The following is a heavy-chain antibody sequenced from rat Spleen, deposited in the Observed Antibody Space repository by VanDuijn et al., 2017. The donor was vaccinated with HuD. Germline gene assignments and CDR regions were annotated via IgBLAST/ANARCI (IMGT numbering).Heavy chain of an antibody. CDR1: GFSLTSYN. J-gene: IGHJ2*01. Sequence: QVQLKESGPGLVQPSQTLSLTCTVSGFSLTSYNVHWVRQPPGKGLEWMGVMWSGGSTDYNSALKSRLSISRDTSKNQVFLKMNSLQSEDTTTYYCARDRGGYWNYFDYWGQGVMVTVSS. CDR2: MWSGGST. V-gene: IGHV2-45*01. D-gene: IGHD1-11*01. CDR3: ARDRGGYWNYFDY.